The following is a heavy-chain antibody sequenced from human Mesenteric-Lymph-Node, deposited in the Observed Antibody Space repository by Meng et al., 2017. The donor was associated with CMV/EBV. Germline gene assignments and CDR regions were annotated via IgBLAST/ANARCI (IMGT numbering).Heavy chain of an antibody. V-gene: IGHV3-11*01. CDR2: ISSSGSTI. CDR3: ARVNTMIVVSGY. J-gene: IGHJ4*02. Sequence: GASLKISCAASGFTFSDYYMSWIRQAPGKGLEWVSYISSSGSTIYYADSVKGRFTISRDNAKNSLYLQMNSLRAEDTAVYYCARVNTMIVVSGYWGQGTLVTVSS. D-gene: IGHD3-22*01. CDR1: GFTFSDYY.